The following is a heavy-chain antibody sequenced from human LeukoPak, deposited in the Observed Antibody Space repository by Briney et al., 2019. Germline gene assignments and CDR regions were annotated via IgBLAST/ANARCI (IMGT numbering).Heavy chain of an antibody. D-gene: IGHD6-13*01. CDR2: IYTSGST. J-gene: IGHJ5*02. CDR1: GYSISSGYY. V-gene: IGHV4-4*07. CDR3: ARVVSSWYPNRDWFDP. Sequence: TTSETLSLTCTVSGYSISSGYYWSWIRQPAGKGLEWIGRIYTSGSTNYNPSLKSRVTMSVDTSKNQFSLKLSSVTAADTAVYYCARVVSSWYPNRDWFDPWGQGTLVTVSS.